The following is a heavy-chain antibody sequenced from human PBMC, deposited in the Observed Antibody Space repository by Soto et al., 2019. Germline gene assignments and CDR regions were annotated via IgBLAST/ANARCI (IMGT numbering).Heavy chain of an antibody. Sequence: PSETLSLTCAVYGGSISGYYWSWIRQPPGKGLEWIGEINHSGSTNYNPSLKSRVTISVDTSKNQFSLKLSSVTAADTAVYYCARSTMVRGVINPSPGMDVWGQGTTVTVSS. CDR2: INHSGST. CDR1: GGSISGYY. V-gene: IGHV4-34*01. J-gene: IGHJ6*02. CDR3: ARSTMVRGVINPSPGMDV. D-gene: IGHD3-10*01.